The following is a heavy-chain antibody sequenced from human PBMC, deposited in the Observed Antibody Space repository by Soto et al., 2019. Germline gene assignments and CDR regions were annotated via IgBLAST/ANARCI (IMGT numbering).Heavy chain of an antibody. D-gene: IGHD6-19*01. J-gene: IGHJ6*04. CDR3: ARERDSSGWYGSYGMDV. CDR2: INPSGGST. CDR1: GYTFTSYY. Sequence: QVQLVQSGAEVKKPGASVKVSCKASGYTFTSYYMHWVRQAPGQGLEWMGIINPSGGSTSYAQKFQGRVTMTRYTSTSTVYMELSSLRSEDTAVYYCARERDSSGWYGSYGMDVWGKGTTVTVSS. V-gene: IGHV1-46*01.